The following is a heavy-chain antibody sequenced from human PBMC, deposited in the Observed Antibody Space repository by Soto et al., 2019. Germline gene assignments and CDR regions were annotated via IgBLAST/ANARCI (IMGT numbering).Heavy chain of an antibody. J-gene: IGHJ4*02. D-gene: IGHD4-4*01. Sequence: GSLRLSCAASGFTFSGYWMSWVRQAPGKGLGWVADIKHDGSVQYYVDSVKGRFSISRDNAKKLLYLQMNGLRAEDTALYYCARATYSNAWYRFDLWGQGTLVTVS. V-gene: IGHV3-7*03. CDR3: ARATYSNAWYRFDL. CDR2: IKHDGSVQ. CDR1: GFTFSGYW.